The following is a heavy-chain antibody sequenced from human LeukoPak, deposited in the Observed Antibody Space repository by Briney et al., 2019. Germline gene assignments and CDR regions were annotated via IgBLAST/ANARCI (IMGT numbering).Heavy chain of an antibody. CDR3: ARDLGYCSGGSCYSTDY. V-gene: IGHV3-21*01. J-gene: IGHJ4*02. Sequence: GGSLRLSCAASGFTFSSYSMNWVRQAPGKGLEWVSSISSSSSYIYYADSVKGRFTISRDNAKNSLYLQMNSPRAEDTAVYYCARDLGYCSGGSCYSTDYWGQGTLVTVSS. CDR2: ISSSSSYI. CDR1: GFTFSSYS. D-gene: IGHD2-15*01.